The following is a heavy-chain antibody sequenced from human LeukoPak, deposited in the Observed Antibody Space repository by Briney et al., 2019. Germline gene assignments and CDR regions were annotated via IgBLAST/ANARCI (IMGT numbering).Heavy chain of an antibody. CDR1: GFTFSSYA. Sequence: GGSLRLSCAASGFTFSSYAMSWVRQAPGKGLEWVSAISGSGGSTYYADSVKGRFTISRDNSKNTLSMQMTSLRAEDTAVYYCAKVRAYYYDSSGTMKAFDIWGQGTMVTVSS. V-gene: IGHV3-23*01. J-gene: IGHJ3*02. CDR3: AKVRAYYYDSSGTMKAFDI. CDR2: ISGSGGST. D-gene: IGHD3-22*01.